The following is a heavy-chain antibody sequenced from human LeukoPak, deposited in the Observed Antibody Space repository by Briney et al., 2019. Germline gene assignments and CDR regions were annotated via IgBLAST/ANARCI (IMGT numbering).Heavy chain of an antibody. CDR2: ISYDGSNK. Sequence: PGRSLRFSCVASGFTFSNYGMHWVRQTPGKGPEWVAVISYDGSNKYYADSVKGRITISRDISKNTLYLQMNSLRPEDTAVYYCAKDRSNNFDYWGQGTLVTVSS. CDR1: GFTFSNYG. V-gene: IGHV3-30*18. J-gene: IGHJ4*02. CDR3: AKDRSNNFDY.